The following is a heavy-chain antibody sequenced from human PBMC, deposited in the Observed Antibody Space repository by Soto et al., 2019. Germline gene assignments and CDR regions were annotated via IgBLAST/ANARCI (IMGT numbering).Heavy chain of an antibody. CDR3: ASGIVGATTYGMDV. D-gene: IGHD1-26*01. CDR1: GFTFSNYG. CDR2: IWNGGST. Sequence: PGGSLRLSWAASGFTFSNYGMHWVRQAPGRGLEWMAVIWNGGSTGYADSVKGRFTISRDNAKNSLYLQMNSLRAEDTALYYCASGIVGATTYGMDVWGQGTTVTVSS. J-gene: IGHJ6*02. V-gene: IGHV3-20*04.